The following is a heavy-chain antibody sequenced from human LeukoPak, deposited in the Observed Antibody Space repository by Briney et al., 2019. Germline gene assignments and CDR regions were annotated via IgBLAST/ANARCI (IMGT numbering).Heavy chain of an antibody. J-gene: IGHJ4*02. CDR2: IIPIFGTA. CDR1: GGTFSSYA. V-gene: IGHV1-69*06. Sequence: GASVKVSCKASGGTFSSYAISWVRQAPGQGLEWMGGIIPIFGTANYAQKFQGRVTITADKSTSTAYMELSSLRSEDTAVYYCAREHGGKGTLDYWGQGTLVTVSS. CDR3: AREHGGKGTLDY. D-gene: IGHD4-23*01.